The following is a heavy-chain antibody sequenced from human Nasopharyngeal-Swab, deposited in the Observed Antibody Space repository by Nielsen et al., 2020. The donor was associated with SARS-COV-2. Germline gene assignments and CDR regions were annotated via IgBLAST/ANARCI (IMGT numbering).Heavy chain of an antibody. Sequence: SEALSLTCASYGGSFSPHHCDWVRQPPGKGLEWIGKITHSWRTIYKPSLKSRVTISLDTSKNQFSLRPTSVTAADKAVYFCERLRPFETGGYRQGRLDSWSQGTLVTVSS. V-gene: IGHV4-34*01. D-gene: IGHD2-8*02. CDR3: ERLRPFETGGYRQGRLDS. CDR1: GGSFSPHH. J-gene: IGHJ4*02. CDR2: ITHSWRT.